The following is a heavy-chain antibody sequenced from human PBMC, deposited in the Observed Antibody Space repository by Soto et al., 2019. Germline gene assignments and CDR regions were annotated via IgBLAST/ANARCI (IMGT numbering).Heavy chain of an antibody. J-gene: IGHJ4*02. CDR3: ARDLAGIAVAGAFDY. CDR1: GYTFTSYA. CDR2: INAGNGNT. D-gene: IGHD6-19*01. Sequence: QVQLVQSGAEVKKPGASVKVSCKASGYTFTSYAMHWVRQAPGQRLEWMGWINAGNGNTKYSQKFQGRVTITRDTSASTAYMVLSSLRSEDTAVYYCARDLAGIAVAGAFDYWGQGTLVTDSS. V-gene: IGHV1-3*01.